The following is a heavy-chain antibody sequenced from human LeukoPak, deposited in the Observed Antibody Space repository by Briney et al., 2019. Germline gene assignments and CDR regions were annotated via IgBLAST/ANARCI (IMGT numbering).Heavy chain of an antibody. J-gene: IGHJ6*03. D-gene: IGHD4-17*01. CDR1: GGSISSSTYF. Sequence: PSETLSLTCIVSGGSISSSTYFWGWIRQPPGKGLEWIVIISYNGTTYYNPSLKRRVTISVDTSKDQFSLRLNSVTAADTAVYYCAGNYGEMDMGYYYYYMDVWGKGTTVTVSS. V-gene: IGHV4-39*07. CDR3: AGNYGEMDMGYYYYYMDV. CDR2: ISYNGTT.